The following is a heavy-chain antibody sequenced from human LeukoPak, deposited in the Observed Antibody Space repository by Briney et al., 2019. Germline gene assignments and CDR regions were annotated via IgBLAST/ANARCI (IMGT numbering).Heavy chain of an antibody. V-gene: IGHV4-39*01. CDR2: IYYSGST. CDR1: GGSISSSSYY. Sequence: PSETLSLTCTVSGGSISSSSYYWGWIRQPPGKGLEWIGSIYYSGSTHYNPSLKSRVTISVDTSKNQFSLKLSSMTAADTAIYYCSRQRNGGSGWYSLSFDYWGQGTLVTVSS. D-gene: IGHD6-19*01. J-gene: IGHJ4*02. CDR3: SRQRNGGSGWYSLSFDY.